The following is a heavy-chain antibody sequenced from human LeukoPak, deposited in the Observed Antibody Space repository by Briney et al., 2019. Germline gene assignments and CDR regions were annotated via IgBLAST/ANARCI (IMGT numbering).Heavy chain of an antibody. CDR1: GGTFSSFA. CDR3: ARRWIQIMEGDWFDP. Sequence: VASVRVSCKASGGTFSSFAISWVRQAPGQGLEWMGRIIPILDIADYSQKFQGRVTITADKSTSTAYMEVSSMRSDDTAVYYCARRWIQIMEGDWFDPWGQGTLVTVSS. V-gene: IGHV1-69*04. CDR2: IIPILDIA. J-gene: IGHJ5*02. D-gene: IGHD5-18*01.